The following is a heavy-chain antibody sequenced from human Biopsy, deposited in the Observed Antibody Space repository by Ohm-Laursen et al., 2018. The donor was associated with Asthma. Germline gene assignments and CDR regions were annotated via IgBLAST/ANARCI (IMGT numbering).Heavy chain of an antibody. CDR2: ISFDGSNK. J-gene: IGHJ4*02. D-gene: IGHD1-26*01. V-gene: IGHV3-30*18. Sequence: SSLRLSCAASGFTFSNYGMHWVRQAPGKGLDWVAVISFDGSNKNYTDSVKGRFTIPRDNSRNTLHLQMNSLRAEDTAVYYCAKDVFPGWELRRGPDYWGQRTLVTVSS. CDR1: GFTFSNYG. CDR3: AKDVFPGWELRRGPDY.